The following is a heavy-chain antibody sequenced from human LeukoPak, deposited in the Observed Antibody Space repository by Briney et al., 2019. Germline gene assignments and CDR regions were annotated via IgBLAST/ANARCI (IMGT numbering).Heavy chain of an antibody. CDR3: AKEGDSYGYGHGQNDY. CDR2: IIPIFGTA. CDR1: GGTFSSYA. V-gene: IGHV1-69*13. J-gene: IGHJ4*02. Sequence: SVKVSCKASGGTFSSYAISWVRQAPGQGLEWMGGIIPIFGTANYAQKFQGRVTITADESTSTAYMELSGLRSEDTAVYYCAKEGDSYGYGHGQNDYWGQGTLVTVSS. D-gene: IGHD5-18*01.